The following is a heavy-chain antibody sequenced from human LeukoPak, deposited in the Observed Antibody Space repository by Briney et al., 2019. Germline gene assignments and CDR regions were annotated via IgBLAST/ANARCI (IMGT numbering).Heavy chain of an antibody. D-gene: IGHD2-21*02. J-gene: IGHJ4*02. CDR2: ISYDGSNK. Sequence: GGSLRLSCAASGFTFSSYAMHWVRQAPGKGLEWVAVISYDGSNKYYADSVKSRFTISRDNSKNTLYLQMNSLRAEDTAVYYCARDSDFVVVTAIGYFDYWGQGTLVTVSS. V-gene: IGHV3-30-3*01. CDR3: ARDSDFVVVTAIGYFDY. CDR1: GFTFSSYA.